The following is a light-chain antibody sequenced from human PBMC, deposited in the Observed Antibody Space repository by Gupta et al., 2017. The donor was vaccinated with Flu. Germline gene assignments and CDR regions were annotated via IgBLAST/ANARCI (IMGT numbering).Light chain of an antibody. Sequence: LPHPASVSGSPGQPITISCTGPSSDVGGYNYVSWYQQHPGKAPKFMIYEVSNRPSGVSNRFSGSKSGNTASLTISGLQAEDEADYYCSSYTSSSTPVVFGGGTKLTVL. J-gene: IGLJ2*01. CDR2: EVS. V-gene: IGLV2-14*01. CDR1: SSDVGGYNY. CDR3: SSYTSSSTPVV.